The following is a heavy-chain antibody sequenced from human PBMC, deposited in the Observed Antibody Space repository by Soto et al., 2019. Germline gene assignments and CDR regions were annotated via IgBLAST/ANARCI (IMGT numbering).Heavy chain of an antibody. Sequence: EVQLVDSGGDLVKPGGCLRLSCAASGITFTNAWMSWVRQVPGKGLEWVGRIKNRADGGTTDYAAPVRGRFTISRDDSRNTLFLQMNSLEPEDTAVYYCTTDPGDYEDFWGQGTLVTVSS. CDR1: GITFTNAW. J-gene: IGHJ4*02. D-gene: IGHD4-17*01. V-gene: IGHV3-15*01. CDR3: TTDPGDYEDF. CDR2: IKNRADGGTT.